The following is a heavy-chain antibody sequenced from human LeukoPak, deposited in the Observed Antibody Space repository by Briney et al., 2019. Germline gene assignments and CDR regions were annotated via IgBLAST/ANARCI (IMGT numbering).Heavy chain of an antibody. V-gene: IGHV4-39*07. CDR1: GGSISSSSYY. Sequence: SETLSLTCTVSGGSISSSSYYWGWIRQPPGKGLEWIGSIYYSGSTYYNPSLKSRVIISVDTSKNQFSLKLSSVTAADTAVYYCARDVKELLWFGELSPRPIKYNWFDPWGQGTLVTVSS. CDR2: IYYSGST. D-gene: IGHD3-10*01. J-gene: IGHJ5*02. CDR3: ARDVKELLWFGELSPRPIKYNWFDP.